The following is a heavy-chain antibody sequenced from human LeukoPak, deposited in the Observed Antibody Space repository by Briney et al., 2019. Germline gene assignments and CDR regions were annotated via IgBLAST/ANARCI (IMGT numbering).Heavy chain of an antibody. CDR2: ISGSGGST. J-gene: IGHJ4*02. CDR1: GFTFSSYA. CDR3: AKEPSGNRVVTIGY. Sequence: GGSLRLSCAASGFTFSSYAMSWVRQAPGKGLEWVSAISGSGGSTYYADPVKGRFTISRDNSKNTLYLQMNSLRAEDTAVYYCAKEPSGNRVVTIGYWGQGTLVTVSS. D-gene: IGHD3-3*01. V-gene: IGHV3-23*01.